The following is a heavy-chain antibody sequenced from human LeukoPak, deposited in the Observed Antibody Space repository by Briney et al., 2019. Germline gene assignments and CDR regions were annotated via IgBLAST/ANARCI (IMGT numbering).Heavy chain of an antibody. Sequence: GSLHLSCPASGFPFRNSAMSWVRPAPGKGLEWVWNISGSGVGTYYGDSVKCRFTISRDNFKNTLYLQMNSLRAEDTAVYYCAKNNWNDMPFVDDWGQGTLVSVSS. V-gene: IGHV3-23*01. CDR2: ISGSGVGT. D-gene: IGHD1-20*01. CDR3: AKNNWNDMPFVDD. J-gene: IGHJ4*02. CDR1: GFPFRNSA.